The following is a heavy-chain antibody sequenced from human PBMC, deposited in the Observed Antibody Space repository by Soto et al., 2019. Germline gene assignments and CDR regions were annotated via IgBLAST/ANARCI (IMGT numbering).Heavy chain of an antibody. CDR2: ISSGSSTI. J-gene: IGHJ6*03. V-gene: IGHV3-48*01. D-gene: IGHD2-2*01. CDR1: GFTFSSYS. Sequence: EVQLVESGGGLVQPGGSLRLSCAASGFTFSSYSMNWVRQVPGKGLEWVSYISSGSSTIYYADSVKGRFTISRDNAKNSLYLQMDSLRAEDTAVYYATRSAYMDVWGTGTTVTVSS. CDR3: TRSAYMDV.